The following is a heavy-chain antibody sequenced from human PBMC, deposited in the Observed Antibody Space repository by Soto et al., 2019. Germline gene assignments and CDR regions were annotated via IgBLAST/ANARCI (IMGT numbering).Heavy chain of an antibody. CDR3: AKSPRETYCSGGSCYSTTWYYYGMDV. J-gene: IGHJ6*02. V-gene: IGHV3-30-3*02. CDR1: GFTFSSYA. Sequence: PGGSLRLSCAASGFTFSSYAMHWVRQAPGKGLEWVAVISYDGSNKYYADSVKGRFTISRDNSKNTLYLQMNSLRAEDTAVYYCAKSPRETYCSGGSCYSTTWYYYGMDVWGQGTTVTVSS. D-gene: IGHD2-15*01. CDR2: ISYDGSNK.